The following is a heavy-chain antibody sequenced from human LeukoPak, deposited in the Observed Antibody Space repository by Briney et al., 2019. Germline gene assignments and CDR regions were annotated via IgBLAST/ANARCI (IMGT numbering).Heavy chain of an antibody. Sequence: SETLSLICAVYGRPFSGYYWRWIPQPPGKGREGVREINHSGNTNYNPSLKGRDPIYVETSKNHFSPKARPVTAGDPAVFFCGRGGGYCSSTSCYRPSYYMDVWGKGTTVTVSS. CDR2: INHSGNT. V-gene: IGHV4-34*01. D-gene: IGHD2-2*02. J-gene: IGHJ6*03. CDR3: GRGGGYCSSTSCYRPSYYMDV. CDR1: GRPFSGYY.